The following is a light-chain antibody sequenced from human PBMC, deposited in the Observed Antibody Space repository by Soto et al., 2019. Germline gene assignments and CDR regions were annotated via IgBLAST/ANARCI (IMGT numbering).Light chain of an antibody. CDR2: EVS. J-gene: IGLJ1*01. V-gene: IGLV2-14*01. CDR1: SSDVGGYNS. CDR3: SSYTTSSTLLYV. Sequence: QSAQTQPASVSRSPGQSITISCTGTSSDVGGYNSVSWYQQHPGKAPKLMIYEVSNRPSGVSNRFSGSKSGNTASLTISGLQAEDEADYYCSSYTTSSTLLYVFGTGTKLTVL.